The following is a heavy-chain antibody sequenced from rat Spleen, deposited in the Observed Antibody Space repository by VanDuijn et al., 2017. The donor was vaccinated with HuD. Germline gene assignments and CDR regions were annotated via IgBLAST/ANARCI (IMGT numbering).Heavy chain of an antibody. Sequence: QVQLKESGPGLVQSSQTLSLTCTVSGFSLTRYHVSWVRQPPGKGLEWMGVMWTGGNTAYHSLLKSRLSISRDTSKSQVFLKMNSLQTEDTATYYCARARTYYGYNSYYFDYWGQGVMVTVSS. CDR1: GFSLTRYH. J-gene: IGHJ2*01. CDR2: MWTGGNT. CDR3: ARARTYYGYNSYYFDY. V-gene: IGHV2-43*01. D-gene: IGHD1-9*01.